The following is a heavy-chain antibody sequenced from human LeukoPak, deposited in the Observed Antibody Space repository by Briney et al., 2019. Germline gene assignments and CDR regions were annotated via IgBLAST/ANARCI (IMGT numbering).Heavy chain of an antibody. CDR1: GFTFSNYA. CDR2: ISGSGSST. D-gene: IGHD1-1*01. Sequence: GGSLRLSCAASGFTFSNYAMSWVRQAPGKGLEWVSGISGSGSSTYYADSVKGRFTISRDNSRNTLYLQMNSLRAEDTAVYYCAKGTRTTPGTSFDYWGQGSLVSVSS. CDR3: AKGTRTTPGTSFDY. J-gene: IGHJ4*02. V-gene: IGHV3-23*01.